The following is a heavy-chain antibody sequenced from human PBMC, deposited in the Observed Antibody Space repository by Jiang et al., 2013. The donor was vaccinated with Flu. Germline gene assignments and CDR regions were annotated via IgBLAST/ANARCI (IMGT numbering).Heavy chain of an antibody. CDR2: ISYDGSNK. CDR1: GFTFSSYA. J-gene: IGHJ3*02. CDR3: ARERVPAAHYSAFDI. D-gene: IGHD2-2*01. V-gene: IGHV3-30-3*01. Sequence: VQLLESGGGVVQPGRSLRLSCAASGFTFSSYAMHWVRQAPGKGLEWVAVISYDGSNKYYADSVKGRFTISRDNSKNTLYLQMNSLRAEDTAVYYCARERVPAAHYSAFDIWGQGTMVTVSS.